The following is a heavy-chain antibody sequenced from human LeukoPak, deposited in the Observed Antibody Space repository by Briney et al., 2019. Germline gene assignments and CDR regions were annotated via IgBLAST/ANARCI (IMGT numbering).Heavy chain of an antibody. CDR1: GGSISSSSYY. Sequence: SETLSLTCTVSGGSISSSSYYWGWIRQPPGKGLEWIGSIYYSGSTYYNPSLKSRVTISVDTSKNQFSLKLSSVTAADTAVYYCARGLDFWSGFGGFDYWGQGTLVTVSS. J-gene: IGHJ4*02. CDR2: IYYSGST. CDR3: ARGLDFWSGFGGFDY. D-gene: IGHD3-3*01. V-gene: IGHV4-39*01.